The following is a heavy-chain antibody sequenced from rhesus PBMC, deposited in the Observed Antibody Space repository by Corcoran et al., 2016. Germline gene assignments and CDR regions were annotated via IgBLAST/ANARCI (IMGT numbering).Heavy chain of an antibody. J-gene: IGHJ6*01. D-gene: IGHD6-13*01. CDR1: GGSISDDYF. V-gene: IGHV4-106*01. CDR2: IYGRGRAI. CDR3: ARYSSWSSGGLDS. Sequence: QVQLQESGPGLVKPSETLSLTCDVSGGSISDDYFWSWIRPPPGKGLEWIGYIYGRGRAINSTPSLKNRVTMSIDTSENQFSLTVTSVTFADTAVYYCARYSSWSSGGLDSWGQGVVVTVSS.